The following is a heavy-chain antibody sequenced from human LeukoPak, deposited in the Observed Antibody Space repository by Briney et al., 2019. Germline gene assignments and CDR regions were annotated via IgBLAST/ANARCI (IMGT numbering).Heavy chain of an antibody. J-gene: IGHJ4*02. V-gene: IGHV3-21*01. CDR2: ISSSSSYI. CDR1: GFTFSSYS. D-gene: IGHD6-13*01. CDR3: ARETWQQLYDY. Sequence: GGSLRLSCAASGFTFSSYSMNWVRQAPGKRLEWVSSISSSSSYIYYADSVKGRFTISRDNAKNSLYLQMNSLRAEDTAVYYCARETWQQLYDYWGQGTLVTVSS.